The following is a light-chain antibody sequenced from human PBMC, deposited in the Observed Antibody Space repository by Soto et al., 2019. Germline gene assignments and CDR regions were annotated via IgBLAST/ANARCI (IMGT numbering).Light chain of an antibody. CDR1: QGIGTY. V-gene: IGKV3D-11*01. J-gene: IGKJ4*02. CDR2: DIS. Sequence: DIVLTQSPSTVSSSVGERATLSCRASQGIGTYLAWYQHKPGKAPNLLIHDISNWATGIPSRFSGRGSETDFTLTITSLQPEDFAAYYCHQHDYSPSTFGGGTKVEIK. CDR3: HQHDYSPST.